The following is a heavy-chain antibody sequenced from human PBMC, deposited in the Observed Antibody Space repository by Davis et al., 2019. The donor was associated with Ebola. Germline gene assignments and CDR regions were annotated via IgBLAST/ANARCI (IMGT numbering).Heavy chain of an antibody. Sequence: GESLKISCAASGFTFTSYAMDWVRQAPGKGLEWVSYISSRGTNIYYADSVKGRFTISRDNAKNSLYLQMNSLRAEDTAVYYCARARYSSWNWDYYYYYMDVWGKGTTVTVSS. CDR2: ISSRGTNI. J-gene: IGHJ6*03. V-gene: IGHV3-48*04. CDR1: GFTFTSYA. D-gene: IGHD6-13*01. CDR3: ARARYSSWNWDYYYYYMDV.